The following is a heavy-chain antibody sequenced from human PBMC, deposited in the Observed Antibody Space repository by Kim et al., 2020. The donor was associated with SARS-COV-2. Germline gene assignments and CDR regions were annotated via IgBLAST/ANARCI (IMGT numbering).Heavy chain of an antibody. D-gene: IGHD6-19*01. CDR1: GYTFTSYG. CDR2: ISAYNGNT. CDR3: ARARAKAGPKGGSFDY. V-gene: IGHV1-18*01. J-gene: IGHJ4*02. Sequence: ASVKVSCKASGYTFTSYGISWVRQAPGQGLEWMGWISAYNGNTNYAQKLQGRVTMTTDTSTSTAYMELRSLRSDDTAVYYCARARAKAGPKGGSFDYWGQGTLVTVSS.